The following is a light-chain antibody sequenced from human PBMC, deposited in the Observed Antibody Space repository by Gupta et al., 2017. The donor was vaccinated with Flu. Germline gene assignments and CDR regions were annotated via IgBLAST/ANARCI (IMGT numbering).Light chain of an antibody. J-gene: IGKJ2*02. V-gene: IGKV3-11*01. CDR1: QSVSRY. CDR2: DAS. CDR3: QQRSNWLWT. Sequence: EIVLTQSPATLSLSPGERATLSCRASQSVSRYLAWYQQKPGQAPRLLIYDASNRATGIPARFSGSGSGTEFTLTISSREPEDFAVYYCQQRSNWLWTFGQGTKMEIK.